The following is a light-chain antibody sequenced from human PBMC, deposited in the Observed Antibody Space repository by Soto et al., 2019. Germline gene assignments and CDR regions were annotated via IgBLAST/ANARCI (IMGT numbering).Light chain of an antibody. CDR3: QQYGSSPIT. V-gene: IGKV3-20*01. J-gene: IGKJ5*01. CDR2: GAS. CDR1: QTVSSS. Sequence: EIVLTQSPGTLSLSPGERATLSCRASQTVSSSLAWYQQKPGQAPRLLISGASTRATGIPDRFSGSGSETDFTLTISRLEPEDFALYYCQQYGSSPITFGQGTRLEIK.